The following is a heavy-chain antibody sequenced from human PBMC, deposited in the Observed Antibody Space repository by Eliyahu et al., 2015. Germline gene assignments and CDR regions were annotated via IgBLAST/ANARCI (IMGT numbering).Heavy chain of an antibody. CDR1: GGSFSGYX. CDR3: ARERVLMGLYGGYVPGGRFDY. D-gene: IGHD5-12*01. J-gene: IGHJ4*02. Sequence: QVQLQQWGAGLLKPSETLSLTCAVYGGSFSGYXXXWIRQPPGKGLEWIGEINHSGSTNYNPSLKSRVTISVDTSKNQFSLKLSSVTAADTAVYYCARERVLMGLYGGYVPGGRFDYWGQGTLVTVSS. CDR2: INHSGST. V-gene: IGHV4-34*01.